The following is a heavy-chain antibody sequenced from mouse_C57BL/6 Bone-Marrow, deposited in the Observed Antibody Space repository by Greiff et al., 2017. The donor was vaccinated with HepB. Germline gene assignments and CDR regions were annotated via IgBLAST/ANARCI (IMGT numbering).Heavy chain of an antibody. D-gene: IGHD1-1*01. V-gene: IGHV1-18*01. CDR1: GYTFTDYN. J-gene: IGHJ4*01. CDR2: INPNNGGT. CDR3: ARRRASSPYAMDY. Sequence: VQLKASGPELVKPGASVKIPCKASGYTFTDYNMDWVKQSHGKSLEWIGDINPNNGGTIYNQKFKGKATLTVDKSSSTAYMELRSLTSEDTAVYYCARRRASSPYAMDYWGQGTSVTVSS.